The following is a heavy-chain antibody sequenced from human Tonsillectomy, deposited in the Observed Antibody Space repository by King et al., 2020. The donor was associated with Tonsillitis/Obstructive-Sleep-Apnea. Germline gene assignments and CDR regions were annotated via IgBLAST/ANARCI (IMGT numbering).Heavy chain of an antibody. D-gene: IGHD3-3*01. J-gene: IGHJ4*02. V-gene: IGHV4-59*01. Sequence: QLQESGPGLVKPSETLSLTCTVSGGSISSFYWSWIRQPPGKGLEWIGYIYYSGRTNYNPSLKSRVTISVDTSKNQFSLKLSSVTAADADVYYCARDPDRGVVGYYFDFWGKGTLVSVS. CDR3: ARDPDRGVVGYYFDF. CDR1: GGSISSFY. CDR2: IYYSGRT.